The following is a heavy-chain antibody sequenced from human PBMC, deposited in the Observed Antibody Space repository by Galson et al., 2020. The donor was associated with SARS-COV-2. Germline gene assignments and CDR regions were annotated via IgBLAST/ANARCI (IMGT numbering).Heavy chain of an antibody. V-gene: IGHV3-13*04. J-gene: IGHJ6*02. CDR3: ARGRGHSGYDYGPYYYGMDV. CDR2: IGTAGDT. CDR1: GFTFSSYD. Sequence: GESLKISCAASGFTFSSYDMHWVRQATGKGLEWVSAIGTAGDTYYPGSVKGRFTISRENAKNSLYLQMNSLRAGDTAVYYCARGRGHSGYDYGPYYYGMDVWGQGTTVTVSS. D-gene: IGHD5-12*01.